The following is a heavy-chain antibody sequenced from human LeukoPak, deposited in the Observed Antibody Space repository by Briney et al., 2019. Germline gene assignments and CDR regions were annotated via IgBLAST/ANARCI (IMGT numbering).Heavy chain of an antibody. CDR1: GFTFSNYA. J-gene: IGHJ4*02. CDR3: RYFLPHFDY. Sequence: GGSLRLSCAASGFTFSNYAMNWVRQAPGKGLEWVSAISGSGGDTYYADSVKGRFTISRDSSKDTLYLQMNSLRAEDTAVYYCRYFLPHFDYWGQGTLVTVSS. CDR2: ISGSGGDT. D-gene: IGHD2/OR15-2a*01. V-gene: IGHV3-23*01.